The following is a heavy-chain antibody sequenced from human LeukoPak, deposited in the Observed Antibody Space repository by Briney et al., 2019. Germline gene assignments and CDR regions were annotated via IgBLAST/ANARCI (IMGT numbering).Heavy chain of an antibody. J-gene: IGHJ4*02. D-gene: IGHD3-10*01. Sequence: GASVKVSCKASGYTFTDYNMHWVRQAPGQGLEWMGWISPNSDGTNYAQKFQGRVTMTRDTSITTAYMELSRLRSDDTAMYYCTVWFGELTHWGQGTLVTVSS. V-gene: IGHV1-2*02. CDR3: TVWFGELTH. CDR1: GYTFTDYN. CDR2: ISPNSDGT.